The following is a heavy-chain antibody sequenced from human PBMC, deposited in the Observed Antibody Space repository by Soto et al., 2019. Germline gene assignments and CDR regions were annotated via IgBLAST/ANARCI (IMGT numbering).Heavy chain of an antibody. J-gene: IGHJ2*01. CDR3: ARDMYNVVAASRNWYFDL. V-gene: IGHV1-69*08. CDR2: IIPILGIA. D-gene: IGHD2-15*01. Sequence: QVQLVQSGAEVKKPGSSVKVSCKSSGGTFSSYTISWVRQAPGPGLEWMGRIIPILGIANYAQKFQGRVTITADKSTSTDSMELSSLRSEDTAVNYCARDMYNVVAASRNWYFDLWGRGTVVTVSS. CDR1: GGTFSSYT.